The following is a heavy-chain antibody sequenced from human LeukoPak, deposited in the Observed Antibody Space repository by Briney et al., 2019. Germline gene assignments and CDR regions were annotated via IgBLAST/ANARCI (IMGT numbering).Heavy chain of an antibody. Sequence: SETLSLTCTVSGGSISSYYWSWIRQPAGKGLEWIGRIYTSGSTNYNPSLKSRVTMSVDTSKNQFSLKLSSVTAADTAVYYCARGAYGGNPQSWFDPWGQGTLVTVSS. CDR1: GGSISSYY. CDR3: ARGAYGGNPQSWFDP. CDR2: IYTSGST. J-gene: IGHJ5*02. D-gene: IGHD4-23*01. V-gene: IGHV4-4*07.